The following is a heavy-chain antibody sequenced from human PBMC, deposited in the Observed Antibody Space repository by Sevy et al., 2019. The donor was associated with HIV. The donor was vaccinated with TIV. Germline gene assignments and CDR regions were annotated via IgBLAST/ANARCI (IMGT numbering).Heavy chain of an antibody. D-gene: IGHD1-7*01. Sequence: QSQTLSLTCAISGDSVSSSSAAWNWFRQSPSRGLEWLGRTYYRSKWYRDYEVSVKGRVTINPDTSKNQFSLHLESVTPEDTAVYFCARGDELNSYYYGMDVWGQGTTVTVSS. CDR1: GDSVSSSSAA. CDR3: ARGDELNSYYYGMDV. CDR2: TYYRSKWYR. V-gene: IGHV6-1*01. J-gene: IGHJ6*02.